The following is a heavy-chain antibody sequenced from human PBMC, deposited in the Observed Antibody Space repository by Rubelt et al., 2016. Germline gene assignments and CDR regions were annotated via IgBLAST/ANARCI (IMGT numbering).Heavy chain of an antibody. J-gene: IGHJ5*02. Sequence: QVQLQESGPGLVKPSETLSLTCTVSGGSISGYYWSWIRQPPGKGLEWIGYIYYSGRTKDNPSLNSRVTMSVDTSNNQFSLKVGSVTAADTAVYYCARVTYTYGYDWIDPWGQGTLVTVSS. CDR2: IYYSGRT. D-gene: IGHD5-18*01. CDR3: ARVTYTYGYDWIDP. V-gene: IGHV4-59*01. CDR1: GGSISGYY.